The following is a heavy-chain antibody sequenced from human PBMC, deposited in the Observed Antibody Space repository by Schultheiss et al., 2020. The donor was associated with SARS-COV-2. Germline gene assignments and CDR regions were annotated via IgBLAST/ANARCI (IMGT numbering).Heavy chain of an antibody. CDR2: IYYSGST. V-gene: IGHV4-61*08. Sequence: SETLSLTCTVSGDSVSSGGYYWSWIRQPPGKGLEWIGYIYYSGSTNYNPSLKSRVTISVDTSKNQFSLKLTSVTAADTAVYYCAREGVRREVDYWGQGTLVTVSS. J-gene: IGHJ4*02. CDR3: AREGVRREVDY. D-gene: IGHD2-8*01. CDR1: GDSVSSGGYY.